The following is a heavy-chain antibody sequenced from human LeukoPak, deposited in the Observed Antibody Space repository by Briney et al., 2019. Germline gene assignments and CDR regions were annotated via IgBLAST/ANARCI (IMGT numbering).Heavy chain of an antibody. Sequence: ASVKVSFKASGYTFISFYIHWVRQAPGQGLEWMGVINPSGGTTLYAQKFQGRVTMTRDTSTSTVYMELSSLRSEDTAVYYCARGYCNGGSCYSFYYWGQGTLVTVSS. CDR3: ARGYCNGGSCYSFYY. CDR1: GYTFISFY. V-gene: IGHV1-46*01. CDR2: INPSGGTT. D-gene: IGHD2-15*01. J-gene: IGHJ4*02.